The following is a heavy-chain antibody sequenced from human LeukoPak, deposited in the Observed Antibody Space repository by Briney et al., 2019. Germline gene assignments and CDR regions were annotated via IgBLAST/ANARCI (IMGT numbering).Heavy chain of an antibody. D-gene: IGHD2-2*01. CDR1: GCSISSSSYY. Sequence: SETLSLTCSVSGCSISSSSYYWGWIRQPPGKGLEWLGRIYYSGSTYYNPSLKSRVTISVDTSKNQFSLKLSSVTAADTAVYYCARVVQGFDDFEIWGQGTMVTVSS. V-gene: IGHV4-39*01. CDR2: IYYSGST. J-gene: IGHJ3*02. CDR3: ARVVQGFDDFEI.